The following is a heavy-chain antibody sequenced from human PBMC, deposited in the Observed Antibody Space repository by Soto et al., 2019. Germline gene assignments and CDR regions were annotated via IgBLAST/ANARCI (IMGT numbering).Heavy chain of an antibody. CDR1: GGSISSYY. D-gene: IGHD5-18*01. CDR2: IYYSGST. CDR3: AREMDTAMVFDY. V-gene: IGHV4-59*01. Sequence: PSETLSLTCTVSGGSISSYYWSWIRQPPGKGLEWIGYIYYSGSTNYNPSLKSRVTISVDTSKNQFSLKLSSVTAADTAVYYCAREMDTAMVFDYWGQGTLVTVSS. J-gene: IGHJ4*02.